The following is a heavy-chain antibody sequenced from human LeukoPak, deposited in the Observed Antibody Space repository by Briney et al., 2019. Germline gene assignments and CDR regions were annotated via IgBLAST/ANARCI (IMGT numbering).Heavy chain of an antibody. CDR1: GFTFSSYG. J-gene: IGHJ4*02. CDR3: ARVGATTNAVDY. Sequence: GGSLRLSCAASGFTFSSYGMHWVRQAPGKGLEWVAVIWYDGSNKYYADSVNGRFTISRDNSKNTLYLQMNSLRAEDTAVYYCARVGATTNAVDYWGQGTLVTVSS. CDR2: IWYDGSNK. V-gene: IGHV3-33*01. D-gene: IGHD1-26*01.